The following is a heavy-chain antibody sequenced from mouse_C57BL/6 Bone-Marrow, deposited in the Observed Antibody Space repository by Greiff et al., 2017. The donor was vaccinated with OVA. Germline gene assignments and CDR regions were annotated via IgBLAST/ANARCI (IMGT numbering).Heavy chain of an antibody. CDR2: IDPETGGT. Sequence: VKLQESGAELVRPGASVTLSCKASGYPFTDYEMHWVKKTPVPGLEWIGAIDPETGGTAYNQKFKGKAILTADKSSSTAYMELRSLTSEDSAVYYCTRGYSNYYAMDYWGQGTSVTVSS. V-gene: IGHV1-15*01. CDR3: TRGYSNYYAMDY. J-gene: IGHJ4*01. D-gene: IGHD2-5*01. CDR1: GYPFTDYE.